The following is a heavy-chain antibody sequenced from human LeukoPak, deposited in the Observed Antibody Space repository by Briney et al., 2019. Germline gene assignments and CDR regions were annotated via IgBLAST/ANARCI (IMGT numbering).Heavy chain of an antibody. CDR1: GFTVSSNY. Sequence: GGSLRLSCAASGFTVSSNYMSWVRQAPGKGLEWVSVIYSGGSTYYADSVKGRFTISRDNSKNTLYLQMNSLRAEDTAVYYCAREVHDILTGYYSDYRGQGTLVTVSS. CDR2: IYSGGST. D-gene: IGHD3-9*01. V-gene: IGHV3-53*01. J-gene: IGHJ4*02. CDR3: AREVHDILTGYYSDY.